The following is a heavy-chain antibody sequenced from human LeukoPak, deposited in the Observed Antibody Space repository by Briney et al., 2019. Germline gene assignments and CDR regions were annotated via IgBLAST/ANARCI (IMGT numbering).Heavy chain of an antibody. J-gene: IGHJ4*02. Sequence: GGSLRLSCAASGFTFSNYIMHWVRQAPGKGLDWVAVVLEDGSYQYYADSVKGRFTISRDNSKNTLFLQMNSLRAEDTAVYYCAKGSRAVLMVYATRLLDYSSSPTPYFDYWGQGTLVTVSS. V-gene: IGHV3-30*04. CDR3: AKGSRAVLMVYATRLLDYSSSPTPYFDY. D-gene: IGHD2-8*01. CDR1: GFTFSNYI. CDR2: VLEDGSYQ.